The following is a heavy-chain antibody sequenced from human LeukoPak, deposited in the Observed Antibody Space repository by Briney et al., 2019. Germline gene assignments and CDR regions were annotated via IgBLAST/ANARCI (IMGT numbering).Heavy chain of an antibody. V-gene: IGHV1-2*02. CDR3: AREIVGATSFDY. D-gene: IGHD1-26*01. Sequence: ASVKVSCKASGYTFTGYYMHWVRQAPGQGLEWMGWINPNSGGTNYAQKFQGRVTMTRDTSISTAYMELSRLRSDDTAVYYCAREIVGATSFDYWGQGTLVTVPS. CDR2: INPNSGGT. CDR1: GYTFTGYY. J-gene: IGHJ4*02.